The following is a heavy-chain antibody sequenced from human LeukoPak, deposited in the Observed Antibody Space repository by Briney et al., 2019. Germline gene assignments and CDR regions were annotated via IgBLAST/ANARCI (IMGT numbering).Heavy chain of an antibody. CDR2: ISTRGSII. D-gene: IGHD1-1*01. V-gene: IGHV3-48*03. CDR1: GFMFSTYD. CDR3: ARAVPFDY. Sequence: GGSLRLSCAASGFMFSTYDMNWVRQAPGKGLEWVSYISTRGSIIYYADSVKGRFTISRDNTKNSLYLQMNSLRAEDTAVYYCARAVPFDYWGQGTLVTVSS. J-gene: IGHJ4*02.